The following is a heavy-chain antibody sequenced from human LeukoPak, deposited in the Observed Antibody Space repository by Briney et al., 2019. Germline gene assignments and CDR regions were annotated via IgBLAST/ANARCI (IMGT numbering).Heavy chain of an antibody. D-gene: IGHD3-22*01. J-gene: IGHJ4*02. V-gene: IGHV1-46*01. CDR1: GYTFTSYY. Sequence: GASVKVSCKASGYTFTSYYMHWVRQAPGQGLEWMVIINPSGGSTSYAQKFQGRVTMTRDTSTSTVYMELSSLRSEDTAVYYCARDERYDSSGYPFDYWGQGTLVTVSS. CDR2: INPSGGST. CDR3: ARDERYDSSGYPFDY.